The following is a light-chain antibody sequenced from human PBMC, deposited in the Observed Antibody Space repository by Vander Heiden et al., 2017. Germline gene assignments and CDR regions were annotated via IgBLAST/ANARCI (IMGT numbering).Light chain of an antibody. CDR1: SSNIGSNY. CDR2: RNN. Sequence: QSVLTQPPSASGTPGQRVTISCSGSSSNIGSNYLYWYQQLPGTAPKLLIYRNNQRPSGVPDRFSGSKSGTSASLAISGPRSEDEADYYCAAWDDSLSGVVFGGGTKLTVL. CDR3: AAWDDSLSGVV. V-gene: IGLV1-47*01. J-gene: IGLJ2*01.